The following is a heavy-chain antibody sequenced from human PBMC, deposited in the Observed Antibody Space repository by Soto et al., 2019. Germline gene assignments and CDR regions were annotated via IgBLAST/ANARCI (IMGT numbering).Heavy chain of an antibody. CDR3: ARNYYGSGSYYIDY. CDR2: IIPIFGTA. J-gene: IGHJ4*02. CDR1: GDTFSTYA. V-gene: IGHV1-69*12. D-gene: IGHD3-10*01. Sequence: QVQLVQSGAEVKKPGSSVKVSCKASGDTFSTYAISWVRQAPGQGLEWMGGIIPIFGTADYAQKFQGRVTITADESTSTAYMELISLRSEDTAVYYCARNYYGSGSYYIDYWGQGTLVTVSS.